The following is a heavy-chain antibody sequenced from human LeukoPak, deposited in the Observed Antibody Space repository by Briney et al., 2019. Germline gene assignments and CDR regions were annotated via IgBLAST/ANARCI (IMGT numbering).Heavy chain of an antibody. CDR3: ARGGRGSYYLAPFDY. V-gene: IGHV3-48*01. Sequence: GGSLRLSCAASGFTFSSYSMNWVRQAPGKGLEWVSYISSSSSTIYYADSVKGRFTISRDDAKNSLYLQMNSLRAEDTAVYYCARGGRGSYYLAPFDYWGQGTLVTVSS. J-gene: IGHJ4*02. CDR2: ISSSSSTI. D-gene: IGHD1-26*01. CDR1: GFTFSSYS.